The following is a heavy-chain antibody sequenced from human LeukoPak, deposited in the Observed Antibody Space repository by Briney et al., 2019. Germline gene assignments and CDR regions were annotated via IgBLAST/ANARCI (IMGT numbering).Heavy chain of an antibody. Sequence: ASVKVSRKASGYTFTSYDINWVRQATGQGLEWMGWMNPNSGNTGYAQKFHGRVTMTRNTSISTAYMELSSLRSEDTAVYYCAREKVAAGYYYYGMDVWGQGTTVTVSS. CDR3: AREKVAAGYYYYGMDV. CDR1: GYTFTSYD. V-gene: IGHV1-8*01. D-gene: IGHD6-13*01. CDR2: MNPNSGNT. J-gene: IGHJ6*02.